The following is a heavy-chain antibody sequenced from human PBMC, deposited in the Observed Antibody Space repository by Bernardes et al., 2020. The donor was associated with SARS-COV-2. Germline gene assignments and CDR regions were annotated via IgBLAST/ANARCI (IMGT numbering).Heavy chain of an antibody. CDR3: VKPLLQPYYYGLDV. CDR1: GFSFSSYA. Sequence: GGSLRLSCAASGFSFSSYAMSWVRQDPGKGLEWVSAVSSSGDYTYYADSVKGRFTISRDNSKNTLFLQMNSLRAEDTAVYYCVKPLLQPYYYGLDVWGQGTPVTVSS. V-gene: IGHV3-23*01. CDR2: VSSSGDYT. D-gene: IGHD4-4*01. J-gene: IGHJ6*02.